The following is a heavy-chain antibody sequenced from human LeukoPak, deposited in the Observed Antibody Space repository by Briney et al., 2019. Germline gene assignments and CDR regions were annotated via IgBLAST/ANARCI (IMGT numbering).Heavy chain of an antibody. CDR2: ISSDGSNK. J-gene: IGHJ5*01. D-gene: IGHD2-2*02. CDR1: GLSFSNYA. V-gene: IGHV3-30-3*01. Sequence: GGSLRLSCAAPGLSFSNYAMNWVRRAPGKGLEWVAVISSDGSNKFYADSVKGRFTVTRDNSKNTLFSQMNSLRVEDTAVYYCARDNDTDYTSSPGWFDSWGQGTLVTVSS. CDR3: ARDNDTDYTSSPGWFDS.